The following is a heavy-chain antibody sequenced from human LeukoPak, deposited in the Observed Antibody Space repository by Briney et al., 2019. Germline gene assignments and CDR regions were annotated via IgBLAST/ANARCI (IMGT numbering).Heavy chain of an antibody. D-gene: IGHD3-16*02. CDR2: IIPIFGTA. V-gene: IGHV1-69*13. J-gene: IGHJ4*02. Sequence: ASVKVSCKASGGTFSSYAISWVRQAPGQGLEWMGGIIPIFGTANYAQKFQGRVTITADESTSTAYMELSSLRSEDTAVYYCARDRGDYDYVWGSYRPTAFDYWGQGTLVTVSS. CDR3: ARDRGDYDYVWGSYRPTAFDY. CDR1: GGTFSSYA.